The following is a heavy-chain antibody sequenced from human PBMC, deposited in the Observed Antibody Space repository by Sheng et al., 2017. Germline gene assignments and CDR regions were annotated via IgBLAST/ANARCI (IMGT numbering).Heavy chain of an antibody. V-gene: IGHV3-23*01. CDR2: ISGSGGST. Sequence: VSGGGLVQPGGVPETSPVQPSGFTFSSYAMSWVRQAPGKGLEWVSAISGSGGSTYYADSVKGRFTISRDNSKNTLYLQMNSLRAEDTAVYYCATRGYNWNPQDYWGQGT. J-gene: IGHJ4*02. CDR1: GFTFSSYA. CDR3: ATRGYNWNPQDY. D-gene: IGHD1-20*01.